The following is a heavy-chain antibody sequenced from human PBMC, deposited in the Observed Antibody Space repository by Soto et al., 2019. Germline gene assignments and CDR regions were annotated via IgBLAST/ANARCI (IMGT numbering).Heavy chain of an antibody. CDR1: GGSISSYF. J-gene: IGHJ4*02. Sequence: QVQLQKSGPGLVKPSETLSLTCTISGGSISSYFWTWVRQPAGKGLEWIGRMYSSGNTNYNPSLKSRVTMSVDRSRNQFSLELSSVTAADTAVYYCARDSQWVLHDYFDYWGQGTMVTVSS. CDR3: ARDSQWVLHDYFDY. D-gene: IGHD1-26*01. CDR2: MYSSGNT. V-gene: IGHV4-4*07.